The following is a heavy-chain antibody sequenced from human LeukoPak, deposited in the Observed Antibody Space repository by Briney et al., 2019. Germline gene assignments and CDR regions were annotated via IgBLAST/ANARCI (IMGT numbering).Heavy chain of an antibody. Sequence: GGSLRLSCAASGFTVSSNYMSWVRQAPGKGLEWVSVIYSGGSTYYADSVKGRFTISRDNSKNTLYPQMNSLRAEDTAVYYWARDIRHYSGYDSPWYFDYWGQGTLVTVSS. V-gene: IGHV3-66*01. D-gene: IGHD5-12*01. CDR1: GFTVSSNY. J-gene: IGHJ4*02. CDR3: ARDIRHYSGYDSPWYFDY. CDR2: IYSGGST.